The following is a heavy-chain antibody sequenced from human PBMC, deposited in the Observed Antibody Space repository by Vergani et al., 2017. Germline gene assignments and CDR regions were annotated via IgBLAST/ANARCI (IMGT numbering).Heavy chain of an antibody. CDR3: AKARDPNCKGCNCYSYYYGLDL. V-gene: IGHV3-23*01. Sequence: EVQLLESGGNLVQPGGSLRLSCAASGFTFTNFAMTWVRQAPGEGLEWVSGISGSGGFTYYADSAKGRFTISRDNSKDTLYLQMNSLRVEDPAIYYCAKARDPNCKGCNCYSYYYGLDLWGQGTTVTVSS. D-gene: IGHD2-15*01. J-gene: IGHJ6*02. CDR1: GFTFTNFA. CDR2: ISGSGGFT.